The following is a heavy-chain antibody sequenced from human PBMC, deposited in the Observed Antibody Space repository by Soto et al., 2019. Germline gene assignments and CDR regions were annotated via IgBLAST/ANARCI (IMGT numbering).Heavy chain of an antibody. Sequence: QVQLQEWGAGLVKPSETLSLTCTVSDDSSSSYKWSWIRQPPGRRLEWIGYIDSSGGTSYNPSLQSRVTISVDTSTKQFSLKLSSVTAADTAVYYCVRQGFGRLHGLVDVWGQGTTVTVSS. D-gene: IGHD3-10*01. CDR2: IDSSGGT. V-gene: IGHV4-59*08. CDR3: VRQGFGRLHGLVDV. CDR1: DDSSSSYK. J-gene: IGHJ6*02.